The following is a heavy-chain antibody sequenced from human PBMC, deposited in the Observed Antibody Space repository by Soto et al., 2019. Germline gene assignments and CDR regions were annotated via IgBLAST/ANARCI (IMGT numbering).Heavy chain of an antibody. CDR3: AKDRALITMIVVVIDTFEN. CDR2: ISGSGGST. Sequence: GGSLRLSCAASGFTFSSYAMSWVSQAPGKGLEWVSAISGSGGSTYYADSVKGRFTISRDNSKNTLYLQMNSLRAEDTAVYYCAKDRALITMIVVVIDTFENWGQGTMVTVSS. J-gene: IGHJ3*02. V-gene: IGHV3-23*01. CDR1: GFTFSSYA. D-gene: IGHD3-22*01.